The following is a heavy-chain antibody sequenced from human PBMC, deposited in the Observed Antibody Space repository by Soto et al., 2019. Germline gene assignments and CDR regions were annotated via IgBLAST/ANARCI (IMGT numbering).Heavy chain of an antibody. V-gene: IGHV4-31*03. CDR2: IYYSGST. Sequence: PSETLSLTCTVSGGSISRGGCYWSWIRQYPGRGLEWIGHIYYSGSTYYNPSLKSRLTISLDTSKNQFSLKLTSVTAADTAVYYCARDTYNSDSGGYYKYYFDYWGRGTLVTVAS. CDR3: ARDTYNSDSGGYYKYYFDY. D-gene: IGHD3-22*01. J-gene: IGHJ4*02. CDR1: GGSISRGGCY.